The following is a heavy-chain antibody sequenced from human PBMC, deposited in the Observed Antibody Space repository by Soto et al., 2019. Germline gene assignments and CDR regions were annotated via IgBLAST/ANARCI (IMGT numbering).Heavy chain of an antibody. Sequence: QVQLQESGPGLVKPSETLSLTCTVSGASFTCCSWSWIRQPAGKGLEWIGRFYSTVISIYNPNLTIRVTISVDSSKNELSLNVASVTAADTSVYYCASAGDLAGDLCGQGTLVTVSS. CDR2: FYSTVIS. CDR3: ASAGDLAGDL. V-gene: IGHV4-4*07. CDR1: GASFTCCS. J-gene: IGHJ5*02. D-gene: IGHD3-3*02.